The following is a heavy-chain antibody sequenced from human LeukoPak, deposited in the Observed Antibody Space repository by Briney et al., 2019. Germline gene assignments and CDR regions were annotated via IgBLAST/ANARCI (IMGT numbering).Heavy chain of an antibody. Sequence: GSLRLSCVVSGFTFNRCWMNWVRQAPGKGLEWLSYISNTGSTVFYADSVMGRFTVSRDNAKRSLYLQIKSLRDDDTAVYHCALGTINKDYYFGMDVWGQGTTVTVSS. D-gene: IGHD2-8*01. J-gene: IGHJ6*02. CDR1: GFTFNRCW. V-gene: IGHV3-48*02. CDR3: ALGTINKDYYFGMDV. CDR2: ISNTGSTV.